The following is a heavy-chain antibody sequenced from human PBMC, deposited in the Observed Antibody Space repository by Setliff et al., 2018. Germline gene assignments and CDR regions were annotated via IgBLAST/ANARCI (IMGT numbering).Heavy chain of an antibody. D-gene: IGHD3-22*01. V-gene: IGHV4-59*12. CDR3: ARDDPNHYDVSGYSAGYFDY. J-gene: IGHJ4*02. CDR2: VHFTGST. Sequence: SETLSLTCNVSGASIRNFYWTWIRQPPGKGLEWIGYVHFTGSTNYNPSLKSRVTMSVDVSKSQFSLRLQSVTAADTAVYFCARDDPNHYDVSGYSAGYFDYWGLGTPVTVSS. CDR1: GASIRNFY.